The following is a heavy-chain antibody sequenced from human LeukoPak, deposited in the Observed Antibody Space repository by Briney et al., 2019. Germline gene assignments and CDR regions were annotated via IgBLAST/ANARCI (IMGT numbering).Heavy chain of an antibody. D-gene: IGHD3-22*01. Sequence: GGSLRLSCAASGFTFSSYSMNWVRQAPGKGLEWVSSISSSSSYIYYADSVKGRFTISRDNAKNSLYLQMNSLRAEDTAVYYCARTYCYDSSGYSHPPDYWGQGTLVTVSS. J-gene: IGHJ4*02. V-gene: IGHV3-21*01. CDR2: ISSSSSYI. CDR3: ARTYCYDSSGYSHPPDY. CDR1: GFTFSSYS.